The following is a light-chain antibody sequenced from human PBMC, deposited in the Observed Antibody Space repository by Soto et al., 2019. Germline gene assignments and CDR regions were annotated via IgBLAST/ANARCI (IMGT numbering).Light chain of an antibody. CDR2: EVT. J-gene: IGLJ2*01. Sequence: QSVLTQPASVSGSPGQSITISCTGTSSDVGGHNFVSWYQQHPGKAPKLMIYEVTNRPSGVSDRFSGSKSGNTASLTISGLQAEDEADYYCNSYTSTFTGVFGGGTKLTVL. V-gene: IGLV2-14*01. CDR1: SSDVGGHNF. CDR3: NSYTSTFTGV.